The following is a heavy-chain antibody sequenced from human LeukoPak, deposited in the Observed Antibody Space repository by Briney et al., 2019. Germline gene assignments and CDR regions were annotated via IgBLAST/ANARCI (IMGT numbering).Heavy chain of an antibody. V-gene: IGHV1-2*02. CDR2: INPNSGGT. J-gene: IGHJ4*02. D-gene: IGHD4-17*01. Sequence: ASVKVSCKASGYTFTGYYMHWVRQAPGQGLEWMGWINPNSGGTNYAQKFQGRVTMTRDTSISTAYMELSRLRSDDTAVYYCAREFSDYGVYVNYFDYWGQGTLVTVSS. CDR1: GYTFTGYY. CDR3: AREFSDYGVYVNYFDY.